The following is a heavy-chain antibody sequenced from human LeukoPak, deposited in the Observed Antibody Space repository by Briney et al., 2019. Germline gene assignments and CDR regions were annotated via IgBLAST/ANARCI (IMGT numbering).Heavy chain of an antibody. D-gene: IGHD6-6*01. CDR2: IYPGDSDT. CDR1: GYRFTTSW. J-gene: IGHJ3*02. V-gene: IGHV5-51*01. CDR3: ARASSSPRAYAFDI. Sequence: GESLKISCQGSGYRFTTSWIGWVRQMPGKGLEWMGIIYPGDSDTRYSPSFQGQVTVSADKSISTAYLQWSSLKASDTAMYYCARASSSPRAYAFDIWGQGTMVTVSS.